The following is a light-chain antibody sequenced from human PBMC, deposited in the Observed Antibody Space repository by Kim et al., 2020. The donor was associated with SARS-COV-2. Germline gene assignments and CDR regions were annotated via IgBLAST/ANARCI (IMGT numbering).Light chain of an antibody. CDR3: QRYVNWPLT. V-gene: IGKV3-15*01. J-gene: IGKJ4*01. CDR1: RSVSSH. Sequence: EIEMTQSPATLSVSPGERATLSCRASRSVSSHLAWHQQKPGQGPRLLIYGASTRATGVTDRFSGNGSGSDFTRIIISLLSEAFAVYYCQRYVNWPLTFGGGTKVDIK. CDR2: GAS.